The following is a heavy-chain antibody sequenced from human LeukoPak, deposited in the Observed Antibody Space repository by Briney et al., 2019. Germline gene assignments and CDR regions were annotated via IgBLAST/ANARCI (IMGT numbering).Heavy chain of an antibody. V-gene: IGHV3-23*01. Sequence: GGSLRLSCAASGFTFSSYAMSWVRQAPGGGLEWVSSVSGSGDRTFYPDSVKGRFTISRDNSKNTLYLQMNSLRAEDTAIYYCAKRHSSVAAREFDCWGQGTLVTVSS. D-gene: IGHD6-6*01. CDR3: AKRHSSVAAREFDC. CDR1: GFTFSSYA. J-gene: IGHJ4*02. CDR2: VSGSGDRT.